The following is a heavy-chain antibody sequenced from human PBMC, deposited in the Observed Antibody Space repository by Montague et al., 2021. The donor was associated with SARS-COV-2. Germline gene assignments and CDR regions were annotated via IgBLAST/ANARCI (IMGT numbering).Heavy chain of an antibody. V-gene: IGHV4-59*02. CDR1: GASDTTYY. CDR2: LYFRGSAT. J-gene: IGHJ5*02. Sequence: SETLSLTCSILGASDTTYYRSSTRLHSKHQMESFAFLYFRGSATTYNPSLKSRVTISIDTSKNQFSPNLSSVTAADTAVYFCARDQGLRGWFDPWGQGTLVAGSS. CDR3: ARDQGLRGWFDP.